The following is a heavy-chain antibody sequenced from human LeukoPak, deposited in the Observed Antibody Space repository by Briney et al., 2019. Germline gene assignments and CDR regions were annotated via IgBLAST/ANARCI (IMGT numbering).Heavy chain of an antibody. J-gene: IGHJ3*02. Sequence: PGGSLGLSCEASGFIFNNFGMHCVRQAPGKGPEWVAVIWHDGTSKYHADSVRGRFTISRDNSKNTMYLQMNSLRIEDTAVYYCAREGGPYSSGWYANIWGQGTLVTVSS. V-gene: IGHV3-33*01. CDR1: GFIFNNFG. CDR3: AREGGPYSSGWYANI. D-gene: IGHD6-19*01. CDR2: IWHDGTSK.